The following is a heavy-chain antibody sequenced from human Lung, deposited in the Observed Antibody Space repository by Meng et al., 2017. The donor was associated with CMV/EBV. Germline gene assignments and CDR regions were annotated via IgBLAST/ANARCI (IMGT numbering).Heavy chain of an antibody. CDR3: ARDTGYDDAFDI. J-gene: IGHJ3*02. CDR1: GFTFSSYW. V-gene: IGHV3-7*01. D-gene: IGHD5-12*01. CDR2: IKQDGSEK. Sequence: SCAASGFTFSSYWMSWVRQAPGKGLEWVANIKQDGSEKYYVDSVKGRFTISRDNAKNSLYLQMNSLRAEDTAVYYCARDTGYDDAFDIWGQEPMVTVSS.